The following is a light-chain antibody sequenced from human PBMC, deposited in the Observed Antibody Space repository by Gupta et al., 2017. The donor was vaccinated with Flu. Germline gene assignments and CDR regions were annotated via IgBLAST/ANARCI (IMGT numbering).Light chain of an antibody. V-gene: IGLV8-61*01. CDR3: GIYKSNGVLL. J-gene: IGLJ3*02. CDR1: SGSVSSYDY. CDR2: NTN. Sequence: QTVLTQEPSFSVAHGGSVTLPCALTSGSVSSYDYPAWYHQTAGQPPRTLIYNTNIRSSGVPDRFSGSILGDKAALTITGAQPDDESEYYCGIYKSNGVLLFGGGTKLTVL.